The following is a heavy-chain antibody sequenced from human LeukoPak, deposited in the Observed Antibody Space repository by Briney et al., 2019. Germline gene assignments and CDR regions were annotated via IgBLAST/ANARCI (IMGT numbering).Heavy chain of an antibody. CDR1: GGTFSSYA. CDR2: IFPIFGTA. J-gene: IGHJ4*02. CDR3: ARDPPFWSGYLSDY. D-gene: IGHD3-3*01. V-gene: IGHV1-69*05. Sequence: SVKVSCKASGGTFSSYAISWVRQAPGQGLEWMGRIFPIFGTANYAQKFQGRVTITTDESTSTAYMELSSLRSEDTAVYYCARDPPFWSGYLSDYWGQGTLVTVSS.